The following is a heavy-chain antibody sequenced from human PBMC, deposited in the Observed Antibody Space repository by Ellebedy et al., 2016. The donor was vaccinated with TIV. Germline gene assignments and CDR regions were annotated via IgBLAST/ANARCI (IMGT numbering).Heavy chain of an antibody. V-gene: IGHV3-23*01. J-gene: IGHJ4*02. Sequence: GGSLRLXXAASGFTFSNYAMSWVRQTPGKGLEWVSAISGSGGGTYYADSVKGRFTISRDNSRDTLYLQIYNLRAEDTALYYCAKGIAIAAAGIDYWGQGTLVTVSS. D-gene: IGHD6-13*01. CDR1: GFTFSNYA. CDR2: ISGSGGGT. CDR3: AKGIAIAAAGIDY.